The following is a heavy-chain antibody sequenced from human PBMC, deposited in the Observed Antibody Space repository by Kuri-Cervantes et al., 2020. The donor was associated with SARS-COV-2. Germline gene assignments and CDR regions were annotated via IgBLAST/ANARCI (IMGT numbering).Heavy chain of an antibody. CDR1: GFTFSSYG. J-gene: IGHJ4*02. CDR3: AKGYYDSSGYRTLDY. CDR2: ISYDGSNK. V-gene: IGHV3-30*18. Sequence: GESLKISCAASGFTFSSYGMHWVRQAPGKGLEWVAVISYDGSNKYYADSVKGRFTISRDNSKNTLYLRMNSLRAEDTAEYYCAKGYYDSSGYRTLDYWGQGTLVTVSS. D-gene: IGHD3-22*01.